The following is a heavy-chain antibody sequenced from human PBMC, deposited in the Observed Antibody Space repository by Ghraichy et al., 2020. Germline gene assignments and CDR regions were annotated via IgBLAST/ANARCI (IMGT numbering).Heavy chain of an antibody. Sequence: GGSLRLSCAASGFTFSNYGMHWVRQAPGKGLEWLAVIGSDGSDKYYADSVEGRFTISRDNSKKTLYLQMNSLRADDDTALYFCARDDYIGGVLRRDHFYGMDVWGQGTTVIVS. CDR3: ARDDYIGGVLRRDHFYGMDV. J-gene: IGHJ6*02. CDR1: GFTFSNYG. D-gene: IGHD5-12*01. CDR2: IGSDGSDK. V-gene: IGHV3-33*01.